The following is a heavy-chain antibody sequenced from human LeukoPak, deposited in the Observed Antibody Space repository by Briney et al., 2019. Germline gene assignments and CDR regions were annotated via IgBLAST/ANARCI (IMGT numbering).Heavy chain of an antibody. J-gene: IGHJ5*02. CDR2: IYHSGST. CDR3: ARGFRSGWYLGFDP. CDR1: GGSISSSNW. D-gene: IGHD6-19*01. Sequence: PSETLSLTCTVSGGSISSSNWWSWVRQPPGKGLEWIGEIYHSGSTNYNPSLKSRVTISVDKSKNQFSLKLSSVTAADTAVYYCARGFRSGWYLGFDPWGQGTLVTVSS. V-gene: IGHV4-4*02.